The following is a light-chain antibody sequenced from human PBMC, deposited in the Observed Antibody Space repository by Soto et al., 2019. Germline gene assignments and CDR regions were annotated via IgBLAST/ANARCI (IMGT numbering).Light chain of an antibody. CDR3: QQYDDLQVT. J-gene: IGKJ4*01. CDR1: QDISNY. Sequence: DIQMTQSPSSLSASVGDRVTITCQASQDISNYLNWYQQKLGKAPKLLIYDASNLETGVPSRFSGSGSGTDFTFTISSLQPEDIATYYCQQYDDLQVTFGGGTKVEI. CDR2: DAS. V-gene: IGKV1-33*01.